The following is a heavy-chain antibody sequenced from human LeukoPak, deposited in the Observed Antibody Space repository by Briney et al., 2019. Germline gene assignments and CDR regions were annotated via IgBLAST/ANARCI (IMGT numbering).Heavy chain of an antibody. CDR1: GFTFSSYA. Sequence: GRSLKLSCAASGFTFSSYAMHWVRQAPGKGLEWVAVISYDGSNKYYADSVKGRFTISRDNSKNTLYLQMSSLRADDTALYYCAKYLYSSTYLGFDYWGQGTLVTVSS. CDR3: AKYLYSSTYLGFDY. D-gene: IGHD6-13*01. V-gene: IGHV3-30-3*02. CDR2: ISYDGSNK. J-gene: IGHJ4*02.